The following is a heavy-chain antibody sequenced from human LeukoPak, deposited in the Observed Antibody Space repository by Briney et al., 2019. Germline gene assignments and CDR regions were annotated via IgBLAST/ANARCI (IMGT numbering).Heavy chain of an antibody. CDR1: GFSFDDFA. V-gene: IGHV3-9*01. CDR2: ITWNGGTI. CDR3: ATRYASGPIADY. J-gene: IGHJ4*02. Sequence: PGRSLRLSCAASGFSFDDFAMHWVRQAPGKGLERVSGITWNGGTIDYADSVKGRFTISRDNAKNSLYLQMNSLRAEDTALYYCATRYASGPIADYWGQGTLVTVSS. D-gene: IGHD3-10*01.